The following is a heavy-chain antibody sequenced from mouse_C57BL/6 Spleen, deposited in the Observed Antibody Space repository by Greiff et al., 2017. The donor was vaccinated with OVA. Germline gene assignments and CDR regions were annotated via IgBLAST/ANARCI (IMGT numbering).Heavy chain of an antibody. CDR3: ARSDGYPAGFAY. Sequence: QVQLQQPGAELVRPGSSVKLSCKASGYTFTSYWMDWVKQRPGQGLEWIGNIYPSDSETHYNQKFKDKATLTVDKSSSTAYMQLSSLTSEDSAVYYCARSDGYPAGFAYWGQGTLVTVSA. CDR2: IYPSDSET. J-gene: IGHJ3*01. D-gene: IGHD2-3*01. CDR1: GYTFTSYW. V-gene: IGHV1-61*01.